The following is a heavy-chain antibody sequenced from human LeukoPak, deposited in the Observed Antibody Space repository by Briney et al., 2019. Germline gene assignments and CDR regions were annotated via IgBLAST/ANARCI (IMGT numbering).Heavy chain of an antibody. J-gene: IGHJ2*01. CDR3: ARESIVEINSNANYYGSGSYLYWYFDL. CDR2: IFHSGST. CDR1: GDSIFSTTYY. V-gene: IGHV4-39*07. Sequence: PSETLSLTCTVSGDSIFSTTYYWGWIRQPPGKGLEWIGSIFHSGSTYYNASLKSRVTISVDTSKNQFSLKLSSVTAADTAVYYCARESIVEINSNANYYGSGSYLYWYFDLWGRGTLVTVSS. D-gene: IGHD3-10*01.